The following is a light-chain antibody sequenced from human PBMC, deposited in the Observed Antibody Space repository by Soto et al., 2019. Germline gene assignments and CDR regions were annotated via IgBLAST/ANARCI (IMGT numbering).Light chain of an antibody. V-gene: IGKV3-15*01. CDR2: GSS. J-gene: IGKJ1*01. CDR1: QSVNSN. Sequence: VMTQSPATLSVSPGERATLSCRASQSVNSNLAWYQQKPGQAPRLLIFGSSTRATGIPDRFSGSGSGTDFTLTLSSLQSEDFAVYYCQHYHNWPPWTFGQGTKVEI. CDR3: QHYHNWPPWT.